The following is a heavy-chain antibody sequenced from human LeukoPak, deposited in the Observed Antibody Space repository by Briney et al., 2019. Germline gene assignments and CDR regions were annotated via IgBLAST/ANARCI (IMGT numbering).Heavy chain of an antibody. Sequence: SETLSLTCAVYGGSFSGYYWSWIRQPPGKGLEWIGEINHSGSTNYNPSLKSRVTISVDTSKNQFSLKLSFVTAADTAVYYCARGRITMVRGEAYYYYGMDVWGKGTTVTVSS. D-gene: IGHD3-10*01. V-gene: IGHV4-34*01. J-gene: IGHJ6*04. CDR1: GGSFSGYY. CDR2: INHSGST. CDR3: ARGRITMVRGEAYYYYGMDV.